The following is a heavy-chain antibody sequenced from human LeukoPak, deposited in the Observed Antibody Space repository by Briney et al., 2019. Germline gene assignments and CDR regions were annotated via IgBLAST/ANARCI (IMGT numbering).Heavy chain of an antibody. Sequence: ASVKVSCKASGYSFSAYYVHWVRQAPGQGLEWMGWMNPHSGAPTYAQKFKGRVTMTRDTSSSTDYMELSSPTSDDTAVYYCASLRYDFWSGYSPLPRYYFDYWGQGTLVTVSS. D-gene: IGHD3-3*01. CDR2: MNPHSGAP. CDR3: ASLRYDFWSGYSPLPRYYFDY. J-gene: IGHJ4*02. CDR1: GYSFSAYY. V-gene: IGHV1-2*02.